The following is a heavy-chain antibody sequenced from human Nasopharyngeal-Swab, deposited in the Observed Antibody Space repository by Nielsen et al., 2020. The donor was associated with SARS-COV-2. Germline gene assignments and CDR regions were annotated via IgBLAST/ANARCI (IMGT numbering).Heavy chain of an antibody. CDR2: IRSKAYGGTT. J-gene: IGHJ6*02. Sequence: GGSLRLSCTASGFTFGDYAMSWVRQAPGKGLEWVGFIRSKAYGGTTEYAASVKGRFTISRDDSKSIAYLQMNSLKTEDTAVHYCTRNYDFGLYYYYGMDVWGQGTTVTVSS. D-gene: IGHD3-3*01. V-gene: IGHV3-49*04. CDR3: TRNYDFGLYYYYGMDV. CDR1: GFTFGDYA.